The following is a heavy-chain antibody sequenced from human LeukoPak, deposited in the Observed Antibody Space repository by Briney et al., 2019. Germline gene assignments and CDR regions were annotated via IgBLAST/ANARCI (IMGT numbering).Heavy chain of an antibody. Sequence: SETLSLTCTVSGGSISSYYWSWIRQPPGKGLEWIGYIYYSGSTNYNPSLKSRVTISVDTSKNQFSLKLSSVTAADTAVYYCARQGYDSSGYYDYWGQGTLVTVSS. CDR2: IYYSGST. D-gene: IGHD3-22*01. CDR1: GGSISSYY. V-gene: IGHV4-59*08. CDR3: ARQGYDSSGYYDY. J-gene: IGHJ4*02.